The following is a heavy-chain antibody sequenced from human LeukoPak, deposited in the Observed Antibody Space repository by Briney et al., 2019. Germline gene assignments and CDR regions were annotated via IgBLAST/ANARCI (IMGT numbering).Heavy chain of an antibody. CDR1: GFTFSSYA. V-gene: IGHV3-48*04. J-gene: IGHJ6*03. Sequence: GGSLRLSCAASGFTFSSYAMRWVRQAPGKGLEWVSSISRSGSTKYYADSVKGRFTISRDNAKNSLFLQMNSLRAEDTAVYYCARVLRYCSGGNCYSGGLGYMDVWGKGTTVTVSS. CDR2: ISRSGSTK. CDR3: ARVLRYCSGGNCYSGGLGYMDV. D-gene: IGHD2-15*01.